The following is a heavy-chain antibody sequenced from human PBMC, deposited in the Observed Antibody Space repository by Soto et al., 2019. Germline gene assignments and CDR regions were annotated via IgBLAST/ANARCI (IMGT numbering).Heavy chain of an antibody. V-gene: IGHV1-58*01. J-gene: IGHJ6*02. CDR2: IVVGSGNT. CDR1: GFTFTSSA. Sequence: ASVKVSCKASGFTFTSSAVQWVRQARGQRLEWIGWIVVGSGNTNYAQKFQERVTITRDMSTSTAYMELSSLRSEDTAVYYCAAPLGYCSGGSCFPFGMDVWGQGTTVTVSS. D-gene: IGHD2-15*01. CDR3: AAPLGYCSGGSCFPFGMDV.